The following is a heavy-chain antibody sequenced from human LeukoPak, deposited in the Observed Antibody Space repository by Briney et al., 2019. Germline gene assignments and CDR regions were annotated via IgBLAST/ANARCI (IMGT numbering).Heavy chain of an antibody. CDR3: ARWGDLYWYFDL. CDR1: GGSIRSGSYY. D-gene: IGHD2-21*02. Sequence: PSQTLSLTCTVSGGSIRSGSYYWNWIRQPAGKELEWIGRIYTSGTTDYNPSLKSRVTISVDTSKNQFSLKLSSVTAADTAVYYCARWGDLYWYFDLWGRGILVTVSS. J-gene: IGHJ2*01. V-gene: IGHV4-61*02. CDR2: IYTSGTT.